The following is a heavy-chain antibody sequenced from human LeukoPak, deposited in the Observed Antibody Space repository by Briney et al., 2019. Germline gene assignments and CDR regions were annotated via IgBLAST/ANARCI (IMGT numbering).Heavy chain of an antibody. D-gene: IGHD2-21*01. J-gene: IGHJ5*02. Sequence: SETLSLTCAVYGGSFSGYYWSWIRQPPGKGLEWIGEIYHSGSTNYNPSLKSRVTISVDTSKNQFSLKLSSVTAADTAVYYCARGGVVVVIPKRLWFDPWGQGTLVTVSS. CDR2: IYHSGST. CDR3: ARGGVVVVIPKRLWFDP. CDR1: GGSFSGYY. V-gene: IGHV4-34*01.